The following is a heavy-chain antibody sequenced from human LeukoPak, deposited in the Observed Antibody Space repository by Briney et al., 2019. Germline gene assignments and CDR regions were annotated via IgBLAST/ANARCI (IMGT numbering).Heavy chain of an antibody. CDR2: IYYSGST. V-gene: IGHV4-59*11. CDR1: GGSISSHY. Sequence: SETLPLTCTVSGGSISSHYWSWIRQPPGKGLEWIGYIYYSGSTNYNPSLKSRVTISVDTSKNQFSLKLSSVTAADTAVYYCARAPHGYYDILTGYYRAEYFDYWGQGTLVTVSS. D-gene: IGHD3-9*01. J-gene: IGHJ4*02. CDR3: ARAPHGYYDILTGYYRAEYFDY.